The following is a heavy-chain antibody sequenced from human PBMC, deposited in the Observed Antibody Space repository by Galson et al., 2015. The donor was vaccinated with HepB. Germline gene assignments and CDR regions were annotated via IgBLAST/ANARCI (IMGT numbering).Heavy chain of an antibody. V-gene: IGHV1-18*01. CDR3: ARAMYYYDSSGYSNWFDP. Sequence: SVKVSCKASGYTFTSYGISWVRQAPGQGLEWMGWISAYNGNTNYAQKLQGRVTMTTDTSTSTAYMELRSLRSDDTAVYYCARAMYYYDSSGYSNWFDPWGQGTLVTVSS. CDR2: ISAYNGNT. D-gene: IGHD3-22*01. CDR1: GYTFTSYG. J-gene: IGHJ5*02.